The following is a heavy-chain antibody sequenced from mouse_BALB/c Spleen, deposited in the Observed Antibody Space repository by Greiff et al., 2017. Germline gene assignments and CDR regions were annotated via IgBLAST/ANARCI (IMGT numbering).Heavy chain of an antibody. Sequence: VQLQQSGAELVRPGTSVKVSCKASGYAFTNYLIEWVKQRPGQGLEWIGVINPGSGGTNYNEKFKGEATLTADKSSSTAYMQLSSLTSDDSAVYFCARSHYEYGFDYWGQGTTLTVSS. D-gene: IGHD2-4*01. CDR3: ARSHYEYGFDY. CDR1: GYAFTNYL. J-gene: IGHJ2*01. V-gene: IGHV1-54*01. CDR2: INPGSGGT.